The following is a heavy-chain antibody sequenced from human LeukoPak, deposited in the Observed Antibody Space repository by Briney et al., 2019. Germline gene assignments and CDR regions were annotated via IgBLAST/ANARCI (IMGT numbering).Heavy chain of an antibody. D-gene: IGHD3-16*01. J-gene: IGHJ4*02. CDR3: ARHSSGGRLNFDY. CDR2: IYYSGST. CDR1: GGPISSYY. Sequence: SETLSLTCTVSGGPISSYYWSWLRQPPGKGLEWIGYIYYSGSTNYNPSLKSRVTISVDTSKNQFSLKLSSVTAADTAVYYCARHSSGGRLNFDYWSQGTLVTVSS. V-gene: IGHV4-59*08.